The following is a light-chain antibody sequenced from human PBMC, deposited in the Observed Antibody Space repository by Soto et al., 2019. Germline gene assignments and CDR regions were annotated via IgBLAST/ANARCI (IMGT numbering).Light chain of an antibody. CDR2: AAS. J-gene: IGKJ4*01. CDR1: QSVTTY. CDR3: QQSYTSSIT. Sequence: DIQMTQSPSSLSASVGDRVTITCRASQSVTTYLNWYQQKPGKAPRLLIHAASSLQSVVPSKFSGSGSGTDFTLTISSLQPEDFATYYCQQSYTSSITFGGGTHVEFK. V-gene: IGKV1-39*01.